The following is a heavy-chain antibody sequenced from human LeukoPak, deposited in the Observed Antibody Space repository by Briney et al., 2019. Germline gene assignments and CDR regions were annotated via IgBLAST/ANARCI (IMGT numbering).Heavy chain of an antibody. CDR2: IIPILGIA. CDR3: ARDEGSYHGDYFDY. D-gene: IGHD1-26*01. Sequence: SVKVSCKASGGTFSSYTISWVRQAPGQGLEWMGRIIPILGIANYAQKFQGRVTITADKSTSTAYMELSSLRSEDSAVYYCARDEGSYHGDYFDYWGQGTLVTVSS. CDR1: GGTFSSYT. V-gene: IGHV1-69*04. J-gene: IGHJ4*02.